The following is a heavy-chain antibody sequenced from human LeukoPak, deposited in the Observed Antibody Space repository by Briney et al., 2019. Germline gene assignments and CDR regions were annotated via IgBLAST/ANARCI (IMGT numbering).Heavy chain of an antibody. CDR3: ARGAPGDIVVVPAFDP. CDR2: IIPIFGTA. CDR1: GGTFSCYA. Sequence: SVKVSCKASGGTFSCYAISWVRQAPGQGLEWMGGIIPIFGTANYAQKFQGRVTITTDESTSTAYMELSGLRSEDTAVYYCARGAPGDIVVVPAFDPWGQGTLVTVSS. J-gene: IGHJ5*02. D-gene: IGHD2-2*01. V-gene: IGHV1-69*05.